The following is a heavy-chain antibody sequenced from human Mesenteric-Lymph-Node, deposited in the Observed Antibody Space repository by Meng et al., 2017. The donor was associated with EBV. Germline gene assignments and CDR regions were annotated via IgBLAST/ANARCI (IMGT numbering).Heavy chain of an antibody. V-gene: IGHV4-30-4*01. CDR2: INHSGSA. CDR3: ARGVQVAWRFDP. J-gene: IGHJ5*02. CDR1: GDSISSTDYY. Sequence: QVQLQAAGPGLVKPSQTLSLTCTVSGDSISSTDYYWSWVRQPPGKGLEWIGEINHSGSANYNPSLKSRVTISIDTSKNQFSLRLNSVTAADTAVYYCARGVQVAWRFDPWGQGTLVTVSS. D-gene: IGHD2-15*01.